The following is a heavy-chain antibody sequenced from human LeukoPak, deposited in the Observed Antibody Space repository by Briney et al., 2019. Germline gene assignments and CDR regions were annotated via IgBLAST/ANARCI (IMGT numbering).Heavy chain of an antibody. V-gene: IGHV4-34*01. CDR2: INHSGST. D-gene: IGHD6-19*01. CDR1: GGSISSYY. J-gene: IGHJ4*02. Sequence: SETLSLTCTVSGGSISSYYWSWIRQPPGKGLEWIGEINHSGSTNYNPSLKSRVTISVDTSKNQFSLKLSSVTAADTAVYYCARREYSSGWYYFDYWGQGTLVTVSS. CDR3: ARREYSSGWYYFDY.